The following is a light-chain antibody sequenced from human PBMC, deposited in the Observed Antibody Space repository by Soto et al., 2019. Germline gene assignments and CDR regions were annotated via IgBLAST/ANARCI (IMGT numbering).Light chain of an antibody. Sequence: DIQMTQSPSSLSASVGDRVTITCRASQSISNHLNWYQRKPGQAPKLLIYAASSLQSGVPSRFSGSGSGTDFTLTISSLQPEDVATYYCQQSHTTPLFTFGPGTKVDLK. V-gene: IGKV1-39*01. CDR2: AAS. CDR1: QSISNH. CDR3: QQSHTTPLFT. J-gene: IGKJ3*01.